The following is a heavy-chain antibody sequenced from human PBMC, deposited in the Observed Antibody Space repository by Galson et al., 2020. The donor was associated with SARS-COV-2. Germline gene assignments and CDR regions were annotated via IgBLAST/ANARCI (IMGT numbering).Heavy chain of an antibody. V-gene: IGHV1-2*02. Sequence: ASVKVSCKASGYTFTGYYMHWVRQAPGQGLEWMGWINPNSGGTNYAQKFQGRVTMTRDTSISTVYMELSRLRSDDTAVYYCASLSGYDYVWGSYPLRDYWGQGTLVTVSS. CDR3: ASLSGYDYVWGSYPLRDY. CDR2: INPNSGGT. J-gene: IGHJ4*02. D-gene: IGHD3-16*02. CDR1: GYTFTGYY.